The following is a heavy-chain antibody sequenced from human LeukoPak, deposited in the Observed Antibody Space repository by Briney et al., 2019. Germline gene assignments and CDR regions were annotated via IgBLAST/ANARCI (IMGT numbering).Heavy chain of an antibody. CDR3: AKDVGDCSSTSCHTYYFDY. CDR2: ISWVGGST. J-gene: IGHJ4*02. D-gene: IGHD2-2*02. CDR1: GFTFDDYT. V-gene: IGHV3-43*01. Sequence: GGSLRLSCAASGFTFDDYTMHWVRQAPGKGLEWVSLISWVGGSTYYADSVKGRFTISRDNSKNSLYLQMNSLRTEDTALYYCAKDVGDCSSTSCHTYYFDYWGQGTLVTVSS.